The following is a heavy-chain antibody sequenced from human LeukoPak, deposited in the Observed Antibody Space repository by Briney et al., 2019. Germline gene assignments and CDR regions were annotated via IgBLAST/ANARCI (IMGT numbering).Heavy chain of an antibody. CDR1: GGSVSSYY. J-gene: IGHJ4*02. D-gene: IGHD1-14*01. Sequence: SETLSLTCSVSGGSVSSYYWSWIRQSPGKGLEWIGYSHNSGRTNYNPSLKSRVTGFVDTSKNQVSLRLSSVTAADTAVYYCARHGTISSESYFDYWGQGALVTVSS. CDR2: SHNSGRT. CDR3: ARHGTISSESYFDY. V-gene: IGHV4-59*08.